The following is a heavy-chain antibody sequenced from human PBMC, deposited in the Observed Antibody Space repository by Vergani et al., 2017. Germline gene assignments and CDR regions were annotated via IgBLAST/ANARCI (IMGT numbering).Heavy chain of an antibody. CDR1: GYTFTRYY. D-gene: IGHD3-22*01. V-gene: IGHV1-46*01. CDR3: AREPFTDSSGHAAFDI. Sequence: QVQLVQSGAEVKKPGASVKVSCKASGYTFTRYYMHWVRQAPGQGLEWRGIINPSGGSTSYAQKFQGRVTMTRDASTSTVYMELSSLRSEDTAVYYCAREPFTDSSGHAAFDIWGQGTMVTVSS. CDR2: INPSGGST. J-gene: IGHJ3*02.